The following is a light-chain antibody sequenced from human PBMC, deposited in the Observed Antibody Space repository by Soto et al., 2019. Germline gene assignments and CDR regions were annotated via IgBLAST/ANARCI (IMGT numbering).Light chain of an antibody. CDR3: HQRQSWPRT. V-gene: IGKV3-20*01. CDR2: GAS. Sequence: EIVLTQSLGTLSLSPGERATLSCRASQSVSNNYLAWYQQKPGQAPRLLIYGASNRATGIPDRFSASGSGTDFTLTISDVQPEDFALYYCHQRQSWPRTFGQGTKVDIK. CDR1: QSVSNNY. J-gene: IGKJ1*01.